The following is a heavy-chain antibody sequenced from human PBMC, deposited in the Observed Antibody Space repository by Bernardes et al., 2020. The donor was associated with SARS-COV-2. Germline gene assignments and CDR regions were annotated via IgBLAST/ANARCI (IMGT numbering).Heavy chain of an antibody. Sequence: GGSLRLSCEASKFTVSNNYMSWVRQAPGKGLEWVSLLYSGGTTYYADSVKGRFTVSRDNSKNTLFLQMSDLRAEDTAIYYCATAPHYYSGLDVLGQGTAVTVSS. CDR1: KFTVSNNY. V-gene: IGHV3-53*01. J-gene: IGHJ6*02. CDR3: ATAPHYYSGLDV. CDR2: LYSGGTT.